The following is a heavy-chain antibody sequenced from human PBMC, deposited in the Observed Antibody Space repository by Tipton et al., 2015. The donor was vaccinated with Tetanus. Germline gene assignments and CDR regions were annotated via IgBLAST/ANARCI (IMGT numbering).Heavy chain of an antibody. CDR2: INHSGGT. CDR3: ARPRGYSSGYFYY. Sequence: TLSLTCAVSGGAFSGYYWSWIRQSPGEGLEWIGAINHSGGTNYNPSLRSRVTMSIDTSQKQVSLKLSSVTAADTVVYYCARPRGYSSGYFYYWGLGTLVTVSS. D-gene: IGHD3-22*01. CDR1: GGAFSGYY. J-gene: IGHJ4*02. V-gene: IGHV4-34*01.